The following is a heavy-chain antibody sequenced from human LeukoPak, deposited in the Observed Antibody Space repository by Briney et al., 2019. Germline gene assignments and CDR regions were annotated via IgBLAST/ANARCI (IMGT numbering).Heavy chain of an antibody. Sequence: GGSLRLSCAASGFTFSSYWMSWVRQAPGKGLEWVGYINVYGSEKFYVDSVKGRFSISRDNAKNSLYLQMNSLRAEDTAVYYCARDYRSVRGAATDYWGQGTLVTVSS. CDR1: GFTFSSYW. D-gene: IGHD3-10*01. CDR3: ARDYRSVRGAATDY. V-gene: IGHV3-7*03. J-gene: IGHJ4*02. CDR2: INVYGSEK.